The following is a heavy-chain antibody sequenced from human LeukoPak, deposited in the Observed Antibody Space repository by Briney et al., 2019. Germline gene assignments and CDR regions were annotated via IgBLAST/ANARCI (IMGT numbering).Heavy chain of an antibody. D-gene: IGHD1-26*01. CDR3: ARGRLLRY. J-gene: IGHJ4*02. CDR1: GDSISRYS. CDR2: INHSGST. V-gene: IGHV4-34*01. Sequence: PSETLSLTCTVSGDSISRYSWGWIRQPPGKGLEWIGEINHSGSTNYNPSLKSRVTISVDTSKNQFSLKLSSVTAADTAVYYCARGRLLRYWGQGTLVTVSS.